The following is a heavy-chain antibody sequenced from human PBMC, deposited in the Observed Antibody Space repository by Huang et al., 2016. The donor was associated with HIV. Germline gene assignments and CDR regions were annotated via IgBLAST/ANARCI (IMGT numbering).Heavy chain of an antibody. CDR1: GYTLTELS. J-gene: IGHJ4*02. D-gene: IGHD3-22*01. CDR3: ATVYRRFRNHDSGDYYFDH. Sequence: QVQLVQSGAEVKKPGASVKVSCKVSGYTLTELSMHWVRQAPGKGLEGVGGFDPEDGETSYEQKFQGRVTMTEDTSTDTAYMELRSLRSEDTAVYYCATVYRRFRNHDSGDYYFDHWDQGTLVTVSS. V-gene: IGHV1-24*01. CDR2: FDPEDGET.